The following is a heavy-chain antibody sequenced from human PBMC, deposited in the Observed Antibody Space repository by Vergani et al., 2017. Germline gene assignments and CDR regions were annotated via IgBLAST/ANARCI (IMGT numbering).Heavy chain of an antibody. D-gene: IGHD6-19*01. CDR3: TTVRQWLVRDAFDI. V-gene: IGHV3-15*01. Sequence: EVQLVESGGGLVKPGGSLRLSCAASGFTFSNAWMSWVRQAPGKGLEWVGRIKSKTDGGTTDYAAPVKGRFTISRDDSKNTRYLQMNSLKTEDTAVYYCTTVRQWLVRDAFDIWGQGTMVTVSS. CDR2: IKSKTDGGTT. CDR1: GFTFSNAW. J-gene: IGHJ3*02.